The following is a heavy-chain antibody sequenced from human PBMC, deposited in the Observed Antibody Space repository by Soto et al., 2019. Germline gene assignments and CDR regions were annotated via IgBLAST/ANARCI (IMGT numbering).Heavy chain of an antibody. CDR2: IYYTGNT. J-gene: IGHJ5*02. Sequence: SSETLSLTCTVSGGSISGYYWSWIWQPPGKGLEYIGYIYYTGNTNYNPSLKSRVTMSVDTSKNQFSLKLSSVTAADTAVYFCARGLHYYDSGSHGFWFDPWGQGTLVTVSS. CDR1: GGSISGYY. V-gene: IGHV4-59*08. CDR3: ARGLHYYDSGSHGFWFDP. D-gene: IGHD3-10*01.